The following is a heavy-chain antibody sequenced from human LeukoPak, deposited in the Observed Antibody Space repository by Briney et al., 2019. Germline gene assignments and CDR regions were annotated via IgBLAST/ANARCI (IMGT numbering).Heavy chain of an antibody. CDR2: IYHSGST. CDR1: GYSISRGYY. CDR3: ASGGLRFVMDV. V-gene: IGHV4-38-2*01. D-gene: IGHD4-17*01. Sequence: SETLSLTYAVSGYSISRGYYWGWIRQAPGKGPEGLGSIYHSGSTHYNTSLKTRVTISVETSNTPFSLKLRSVTAADTAVYYCASGGLRFVMDVWGKGTTVTVSS. J-gene: IGHJ6*03.